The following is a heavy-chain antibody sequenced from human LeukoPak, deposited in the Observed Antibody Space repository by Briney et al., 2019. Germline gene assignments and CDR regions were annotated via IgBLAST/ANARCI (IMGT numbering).Heavy chain of an antibody. CDR3: ARASPSRYCSSTSCYGYSCGSHGSPLDY. CDR1: GGSFSGYY. Sequence: PSETLSLTCAVYGGSFSGYYWSWIRQPPGKGLEWIGEINHSGSTNYNPSLKSRVTISVDTSKNQFSLKLSSVTAADTAVYYCARASPSRYCSSTSCYGYSCGSHGSPLDYWGQGTLVTVSS. V-gene: IGHV4-34*01. J-gene: IGHJ4*02. D-gene: IGHD2-2*01. CDR2: INHSGST.